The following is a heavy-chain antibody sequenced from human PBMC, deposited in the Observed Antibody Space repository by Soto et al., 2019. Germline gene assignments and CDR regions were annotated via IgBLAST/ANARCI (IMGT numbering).Heavy chain of an antibody. D-gene: IGHD1-26*01. Sequence: GGSLRLSCVDSGFTFSSFSGYWMSWVRQAPGKGLEWVANIKQDGSEMYYVGSVKGRFTISRDNTRNSLYLQMTSLRAEDTAVYYCARAKYSGSYTYYYYGMDVWGQGTTVTVSS. J-gene: IGHJ6*02. V-gene: IGHV3-7*04. CDR2: IKQDGSEM. CDR3: ARAKYSGSYTYYYYGMDV. CDR1: GFTFSSFSGYW.